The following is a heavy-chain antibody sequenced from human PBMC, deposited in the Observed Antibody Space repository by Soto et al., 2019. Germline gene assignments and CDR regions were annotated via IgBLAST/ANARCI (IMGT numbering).Heavy chain of an antibody. CDR1: GGSISSSSYY. D-gene: IGHD4-17*01. V-gene: IGHV4-39*01. J-gene: IGHJ4*02. CDR2: IYYSGST. Sequence: SETLSLTCTVSGGSISSSSYYWGWIRQPPGKGLEWIGSIYYSGSTYYNPSLKSRVTISVDTSKNQFSLKLSSVTAADPAVYYCARHLGYDGDYVSEPFGATGFDYWGQGTLVTVSS. CDR3: ARHLGYDGDYVSEPFGATGFDY.